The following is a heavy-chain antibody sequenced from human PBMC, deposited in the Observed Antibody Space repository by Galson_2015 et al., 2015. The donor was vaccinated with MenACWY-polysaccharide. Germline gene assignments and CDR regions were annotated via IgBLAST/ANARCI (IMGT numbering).Heavy chain of an antibody. CDR1: GGSISSGDYY. CDR2: INTSGST. V-gene: IGHV4-61*02. Sequence: TLSLTCSVSGGSISSGDYYWSWIRQPAGKGLEWIGRINTSGSTNYNPSLKSRVTISVETSKNQFSLRLSPVTAADTAVYYCAREGYSSGWHYFDYWGQGTLVTVSS. CDR3: AREGYSSGWHYFDY. D-gene: IGHD6-19*01. J-gene: IGHJ4*02.